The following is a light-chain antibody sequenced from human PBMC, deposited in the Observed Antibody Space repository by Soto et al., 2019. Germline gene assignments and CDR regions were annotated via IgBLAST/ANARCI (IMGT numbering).Light chain of an antibody. CDR2: KVS. CDR1: QSLVDSDGNTH. CDR3: MQGTQWPRT. V-gene: IGKV2-30*01. J-gene: IGKJ1*01. Sequence: DVVMTQSPLFLPVTLGQPASVSCRSSQSLVDSDGNTHLSWYHQRPGQSPRRLIYKVSKRDSRVPDRFSGSGSGTDFTLKISRVEAEDVGVYYCMQGTQWPRTFGQGTKVDIK.